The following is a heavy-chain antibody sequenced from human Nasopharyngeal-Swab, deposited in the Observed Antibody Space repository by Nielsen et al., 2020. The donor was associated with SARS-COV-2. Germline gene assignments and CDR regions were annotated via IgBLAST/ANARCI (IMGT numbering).Heavy chain of an antibody. V-gene: IGHV3-7*01. D-gene: IGHD2-2*02. CDR3: ARGSCSSTSCYTQYYFDY. Sequence: GESLKISCAASGFTFSSYWMSWVRQAPGKGLEWVANIKQDGSEKYYVDSVKGRFTISRDNAKNSLYLQMNGLRAEDTAVYYCARGSCSSTSCYTQYYFDYWGQGTLVTVSS. J-gene: IGHJ4*02. CDR2: IKQDGSEK. CDR1: GFTFSSYW.